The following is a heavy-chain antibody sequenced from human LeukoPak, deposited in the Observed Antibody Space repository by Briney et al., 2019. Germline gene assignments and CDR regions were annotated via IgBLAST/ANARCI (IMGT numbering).Heavy chain of an antibody. V-gene: IGHV3-23*01. CDR2: ISGSGGST. CDR1: GFTLSSSA. J-gene: IGHJ4*02. D-gene: IGHD1-14*01. CDR3: AKDLSSGIGY. Sequence: GGSLRLSCAPSGFTLSSSAMSWVREAPGKGLEWVSAISGSGGSTYYADSVKGRFTISRDNSKNTLYLQMNSLGAEDTAIFYCAKDLSSGIGYWGQGTLVTVSS.